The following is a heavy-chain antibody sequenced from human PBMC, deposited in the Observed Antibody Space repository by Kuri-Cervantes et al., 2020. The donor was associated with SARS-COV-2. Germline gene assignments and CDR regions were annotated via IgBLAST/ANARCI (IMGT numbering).Heavy chain of an antibody. V-gene: IGHV3-21*01. CDR2: ISSSSSYI. D-gene: IGHD1-26*01. CDR1: GFTFSSYS. CDR3: AREIVGEPAHPDY. J-gene: IGHJ4*02. Sequence: GESLKISCAASGFTFSSYSMNWVRQAPGKGLEWVSSISSSSSYIYYADSVKGRFTISRDNAKNSLYLQMNSLRAEDTAVYYCAREIVGEPAHPDYWGQGTLVTVSS.